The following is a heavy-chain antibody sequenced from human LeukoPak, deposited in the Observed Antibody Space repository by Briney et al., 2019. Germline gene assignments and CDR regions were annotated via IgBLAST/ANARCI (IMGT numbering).Heavy chain of an antibody. J-gene: IGHJ4*02. D-gene: IGHD3-10*01. CDR3: ARHARWWFGELLNFDY. V-gene: IGHV4-34*01. CDR2: INHSGST. Sequence: KPSETLSLTCAVYGGSFSGYYWSWIRQPPGKGLEWIGEINHSGSTNYNPSLKSRVTISVDTSKNQFSLKLSSVTAADTAVYYCARHARWWFGELLNFDYWGQGTLVTVSS. CDR1: GGSFSGYY.